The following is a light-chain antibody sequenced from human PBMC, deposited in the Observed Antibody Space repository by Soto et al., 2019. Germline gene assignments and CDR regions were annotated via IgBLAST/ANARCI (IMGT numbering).Light chain of an antibody. Sequence: QSALTQPASVSGSRGQSITISCTGSSTDIGNYNYVSWYQQYPGKAPKLMIYDVSKRPSGVSDRFSGSKSGNTASLTISGLQPEDEADYYCSSYTTRTTRVFGGGTKVTVL. V-gene: IGLV2-14*01. J-gene: IGLJ2*01. CDR1: STDIGNYNY. CDR2: DVS. CDR3: SSYTTRTTRV.